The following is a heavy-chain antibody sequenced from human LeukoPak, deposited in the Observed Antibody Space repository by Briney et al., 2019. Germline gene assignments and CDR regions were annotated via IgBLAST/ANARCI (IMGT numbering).Heavy chain of an antibody. V-gene: IGHV3-21*01. CDR2: ISSSSSSI. Sequence: PWGSLRLSCAASGFTFRGYSMHWGRQAPGKGLEWVSSISSSSSSIYYADSVKGRVTFSRANDKTTLYLQMNSMRSEDTAVSYCARDRGVAAAVYYYYYGMDVWGQGTTVTVSS. D-gene: IGHD6-13*01. CDR1: GFTFRGYS. CDR3: ARDRGVAAAVYYYYYGMDV. J-gene: IGHJ6*02.